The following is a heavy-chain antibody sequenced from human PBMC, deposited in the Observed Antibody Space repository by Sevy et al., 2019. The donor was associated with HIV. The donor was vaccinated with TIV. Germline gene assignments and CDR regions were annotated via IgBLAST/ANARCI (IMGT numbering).Heavy chain of an antibody. CDR1: GFTFSNYA. Sequence: GGSLRLSCAASGFTFSNYAMSWVRLAPVKGLEWVSTLSFGCGKINYADSVKGRFTISRDNSKNTLYLQMNSLRAEDTALYYCAREGCSKPHDYWGQGTLVTVSS. CDR2: LSFGCGKI. CDR3: AREGCSKPHDY. J-gene: IGHJ4*02. D-gene: IGHD2-2*01. V-gene: IGHV3-23*01.